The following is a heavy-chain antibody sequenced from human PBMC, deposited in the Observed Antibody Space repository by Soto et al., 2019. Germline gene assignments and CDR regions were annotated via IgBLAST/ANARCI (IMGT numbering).Heavy chain of an antibody. V-gene: IGHV2-70*01. CDR1: GFSLITIWMC. CDR3: ARSPSGSSLYFDY. CDR2: IDWDDDK. Sequence: SGPTLVNPTHTLTLTCTFSGFSLITIWMCVPWTXRPPVKALEWLALIDWDDDKYYSTSLKTRLTTSKDTSKNQVVLTMTNMDPVDTATYYCARSPSGSSLYFDYWGQGTLVTVSS. D-gene: IGHD1-26*01. J-gene: IGHJ4*02.